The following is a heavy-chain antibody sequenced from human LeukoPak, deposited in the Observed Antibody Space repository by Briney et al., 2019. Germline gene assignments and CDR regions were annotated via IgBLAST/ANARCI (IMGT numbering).Heavy chain of an antibody. CDR1: GYTFTGYY. V-gene: IGHV1-2*02. CDR2: INPNSGGT. CDR3: ARTTERDGYNPFDY. J-gene: IGHJ4*02. D-gene: IGHD5-24*01. Sequence: ASVKVSCKASGYTFTGYYMHWVRQAPGQGLEWMGWINPNSGGTNYAQTFQGRVTMTRDTSVSTAYMELSRLRSADTAVYFCARTTERDGYNPFDYWGQGTLVTVS.